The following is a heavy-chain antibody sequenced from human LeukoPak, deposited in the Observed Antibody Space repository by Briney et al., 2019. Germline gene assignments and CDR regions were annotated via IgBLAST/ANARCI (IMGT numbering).Heavy chain of an antibody. CDR1: GFTFSSYG. J-gene: IGHJ4*02. Sequence: GGSLRLSCAASGFTFSSYGMHWVRQAPGKGLEWVAVISYDGSNKYYADSVKGRFTISRDSSRNTLYLQMNSLRAEDTAVYYCAKDSWRAAPMDYWGQGTLVTVSS. D-gene: IGHD2-2*01. CDR2: ISYDGSNK. CDR3: AKDSWRAAPMDY. V-gene: IGHV3-30*18.